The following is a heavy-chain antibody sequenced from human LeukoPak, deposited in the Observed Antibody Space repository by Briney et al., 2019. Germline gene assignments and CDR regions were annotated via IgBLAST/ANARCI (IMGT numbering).Heavy chain of an antibody. CDR1: GFNFGSNG. Sequence: GGSLRLSCAASGFNFGSNGMHWVRQAPGKGLEWVAAMWYDGSRKDYAGSVKGRFTVSRDVPKNTLYLQMNSLRAEDTAVCYCAKDSRDWSFDYWGQGTLVTVSS. D-gene: IGHD2-21*01. CDR3: AKDSRDWSFDY. CDR2: MWYDGSRK. V-gene: IGHV3-33*06. J-gene: IGHJ4*02.